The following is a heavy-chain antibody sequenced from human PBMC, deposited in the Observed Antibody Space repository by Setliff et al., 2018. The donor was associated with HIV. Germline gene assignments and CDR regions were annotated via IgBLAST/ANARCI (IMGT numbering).Heavy chain of an antibody. Sequence: ASVKVSCKTSAYTFNSYYMHWIRQAPGQGLEWMGLIGPSGSSTTYAQNFQGSVTMSRDTSTNTVYMELSSLRSEDTAVYYCARDHIAARSVDYWGQGTLVTVAS. D-gene: IGHD6-6*01. CDR3: ARDHIAARSVDY. CDR1: AYTFNSYY. J-gene: IGHJ4*02. CDR2: IGPSGSST. V-gene: IGHV1-46*02.